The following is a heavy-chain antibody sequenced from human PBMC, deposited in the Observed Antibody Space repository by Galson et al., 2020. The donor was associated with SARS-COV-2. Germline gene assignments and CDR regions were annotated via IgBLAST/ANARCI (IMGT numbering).Heavy chain of an antibody. CDR2: LYPGDSDT. V-gene: IGHV5-51*01. CDR1: GYRFHSYW. Sequence: GESLKISCQGSGYRFHSYWLRWVRQTPGTGLEWVGVLYPGDSDTRLSPSFQGQVTISADKSISTAYLQRSSLKASDTAIYYCASSLCDGSGRYYNVISWFDPGGQGTLVTVSS. J-gene: IGHJ5*02. CDR3: ASSLCDGSGRYYNVISWFDP. D-gene: IGHD3-10*01.